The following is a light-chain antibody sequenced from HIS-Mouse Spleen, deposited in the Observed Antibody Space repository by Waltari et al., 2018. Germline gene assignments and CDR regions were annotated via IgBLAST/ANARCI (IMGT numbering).Light chain of an antibody. V-gene: IGKV2-28*01. CDR1: QSLLHSNGFNY. Sequence: DIVMTQSPLSLPVTPGEPASISCRSSQSLLHSNGFNYLDWYLQKPGQSPQLLIYLGSNRASGVPDRLSGSGSGTEFTLKISRVEAEDVGVYYCMQALQTPYTFGQGTKLEIK. CDR2: LGS. J-gene: IGKJ2*01. CDR3: MQALQTPYT.